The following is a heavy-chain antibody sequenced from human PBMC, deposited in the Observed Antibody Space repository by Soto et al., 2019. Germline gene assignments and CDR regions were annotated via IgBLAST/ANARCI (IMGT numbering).Heavy chain of an antibody. Sequence: QVQLVQSGAEVKKPGASVKVSCKASGYTFTSYYMHWVRQAPGQGLEWMGIFNPSGGSTSYAQKFQGRVTMTRDTSTSTVYMQLSSLKSEDTAVYYCARVTIIVGEGDAFDIWGQGTMVTVSS. J-gene: IGHJ3*02. CDR3: ARVTIIVGEGDAFDI. CDR2: FNPSGGST. D-gene: IGHD3-22*01. CDR1: GYTFTSYY. V-gene: IGHV1-46*01.